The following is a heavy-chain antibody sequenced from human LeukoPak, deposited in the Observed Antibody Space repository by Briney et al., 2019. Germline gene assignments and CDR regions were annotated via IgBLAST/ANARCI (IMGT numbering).Heavy chain of an antibody. CDR2: INHSGST. CDR1: GGSFSGYY. CDR3: AQGGGFDY. V-gene: IGHV4-34*01. J-gene: IGHJ4*02. Sequence: SETLSLTCAVYGGSFSGYYWSWIRQPPGKGLEWIGEINHSGSTNYNPSLKSRVTISVDTSKNQFSLKLSSVTAADTAVYYCAQGGGFDYWGQGTLVTVSS.